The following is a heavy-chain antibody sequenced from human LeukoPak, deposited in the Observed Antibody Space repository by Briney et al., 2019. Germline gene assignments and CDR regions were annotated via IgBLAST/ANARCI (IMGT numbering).Heavy chain of an antibody. V-gene: IGHV1-18*01. CDR3: ARESIGGYGFDY. Sequence: ASVKVSCKSSGYMFTSHGIHWLRQAPGQGLEWMGWISAQNGNTNYMQQFLGKVTMTRDTSASTVYMELRSLKSDDTAVYYCARESIGGYGFDYWGQGTPVTVAS. J-gene: IGHJ4*02. D-gene: IGHD6-25*01. CDR1: GYMFTSHG. CDR2: ISAQNGNT.